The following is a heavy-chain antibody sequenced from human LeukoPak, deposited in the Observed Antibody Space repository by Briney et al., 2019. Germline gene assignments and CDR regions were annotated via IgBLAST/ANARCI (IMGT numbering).Heavy chain of an antibody. CDR1: GYSISSSYY. V-gene: IGHV4-61*01. J-gene: IGHJ3*02. D-gene: IGHD3-10*01. Sequence: SETLSLTCTVSGYSISSSYYWSWIRQPQGKGLEWIGYIYYSGSTNYNPSLKSRVTISVDTSKNQFSLKLSSVTAADTAVYYCARGYGSGSSLDAFDIWGQGTMVTVSS. CDR3: ARGYGSGSSLDAFDI. CDR2: IYYSGST.